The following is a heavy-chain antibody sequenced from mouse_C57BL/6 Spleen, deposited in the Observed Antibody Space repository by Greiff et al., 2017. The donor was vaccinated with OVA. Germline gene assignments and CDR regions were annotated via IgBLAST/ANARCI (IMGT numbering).Heavy chain of an antibody. CDR2: INPNNGGT. V-gene: IGHV1-26*01. J-gene: IGHJ3*01. CDR1: GYTFTDYY. D-gene: IGHD4-1*01. Sequence: EVQLQQSGPELVKPGASVKISCKASGYTFTDYYMNWVKQSHGKSLEWIGDINPNNGGTSYNQKLKGKATLTVDKSSSTAYMALRSLTSEDSAVYYGARGTGTTWFAYWGQGTLVTVSA. CDR3: ARGTGTTWFAY.